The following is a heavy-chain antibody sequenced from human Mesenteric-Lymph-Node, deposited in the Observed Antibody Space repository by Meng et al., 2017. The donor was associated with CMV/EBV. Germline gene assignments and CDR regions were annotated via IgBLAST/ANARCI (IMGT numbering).Heavy chain of an antibody. J-gene: IGHJ6*02. CDR2: INPNSGGT. D-gene: IGHD3-22*01. Sequence: ASVKVSCKAYGYTFTDYYLHWVRQAPGQGLEWMAWINPNSGGTKYAQKFKGRVTMTRDTSISTAYMELSRLRSDDTAVYYCARDRASMIEVIIPGRDGMDVWGQGTTVTVSS. CDR1: GYTFTDYY. CDR3: ARDRASMIEVIIPGRDGMDV. V-gene: IGHV1-2*02.